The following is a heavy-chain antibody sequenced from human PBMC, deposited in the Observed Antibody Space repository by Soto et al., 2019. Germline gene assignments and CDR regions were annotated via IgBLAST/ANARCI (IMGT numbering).Heavy chain of an antibody. V-gene: IGHV3-30*18. CDR1: GFTFSSYG. J-gene: IGHJ4*02. CDR2: ISYDGSNK. CDR3: AKDFLDTAMVQPPLDY. D-gene: IGHD5-18*01. Sequence: GGSLRLSCAASGFTFSSYGMHWVRQAPGKGLEWVAVISYDGSNKYYADSVKGRFTISRDNSKNTLYLQMNSLRAEDTAVYYCAKDFLDTAMVQPPLDYWGQGTLVTV.